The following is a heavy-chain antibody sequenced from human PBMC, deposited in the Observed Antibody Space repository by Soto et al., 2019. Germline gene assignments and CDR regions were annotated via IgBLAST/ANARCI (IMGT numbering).Heavy chain of an antibody. CDR1: GFSFRDYA. J-gene: IGHJ6*02. Sequence: EVQLVESGGGSVQPGESPRLSCAASGFSFRDYAMHWVRQRKGKGLEWVSALGAARDPYYVGSVKGRFSVSRDNAQNSLFLQMNNLRVDDTAVYFCARAYLGRLPRRADYYYAMDVWGRGTTVTVSS. CDR2: LGAARDP. CDR3: ARAYLGRLPRRADYYYAMDV. V-gene: IGHV3-13*05. D-gene: IGHD1-26*01.